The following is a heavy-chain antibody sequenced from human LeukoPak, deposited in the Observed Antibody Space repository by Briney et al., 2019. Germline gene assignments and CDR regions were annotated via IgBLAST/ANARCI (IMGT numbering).Heavy chain of an antibody. J-gene: IGHJ4*02. V-gene: IGHV3-7*01. D-gene: IGHD2-15*01. CDR2: IKQDGTEK. CDR3: ASVACSAVTCFGFLFLDY. CDR1: GFTFSNYW. Sequence: PGGSLRLSCAASGFTFSNYWMSWVRQAPGKGLEWVAHIKQDGTEKYYVDSVKGRFTISRDNAKNSLFLQMNSLRAEDTAVYYCASVACSAVTCFGFLFLDYWGQGTLVTVSS.